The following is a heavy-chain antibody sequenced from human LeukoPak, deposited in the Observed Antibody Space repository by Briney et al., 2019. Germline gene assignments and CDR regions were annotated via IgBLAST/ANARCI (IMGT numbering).Heavy chain of an antibody. J-gene: IGHJ4*02. Sequence: SETLSLTCTVSGGSISSSSYYWGWIRQPPGKGLEWIGSSYYSGSTYYNPSLKSRVTISVDTPKNQFSLKLSSVTAADTAVYYCARHPLSDYVWGSYRLPFDYWGQGTLVTVSS. V-gene: IGHV4-39*01. CDR1: GGSISSSSYY. CDR2: SYYSGST. CDR3: ARHPLSDYVWGSYRLPFDY. D-gene: IGHD3-16*02.